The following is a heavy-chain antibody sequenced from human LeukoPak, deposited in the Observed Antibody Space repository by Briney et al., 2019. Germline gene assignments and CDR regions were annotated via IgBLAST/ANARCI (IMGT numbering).Heavy chain of an antibody. CDR3: ATFLGHYYYYYGMDV. J-gene: IGHJ6*02. CDR2: IYSGGST. CDR1: GFTVSSNY. V-gene: IGHV3-53*05. D-gene: IGHD2/OR15-2a*01. Sequence: PGGSLRLSCAASGFTVSSNYMSWVRQAPGKGLEWVSVIYSGGSTYYADSVKGRFTISRDNSKNTLYLQMNSLRAEDTALYYCATFLGHYYYYYGMDVWGQGTTVTVSS.